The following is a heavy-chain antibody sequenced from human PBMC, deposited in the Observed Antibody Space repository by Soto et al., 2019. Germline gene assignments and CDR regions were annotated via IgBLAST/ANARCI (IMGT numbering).Heavy chain of an antibody. Sequence: EVQLVESGGGFVQPGGSLRLSCAASGFNFSAFWMHWVRQAPGKGPVWISRVHFDGSSTAYADSVRGRFTISRDNAKKTLYLQMESLRGEDTAIYYCTRDYYERGPGYYRDFGMDVWGQGTTVTVS. CDR2: VHFDGSST. CDR3: TRDYYERGPGYYRDFGMDV. J-gene: IGHJ6*02. CDR1: GFNFSAFW. D-gene: IGHD3-22*01. V-gene: IGHV3-74*01.